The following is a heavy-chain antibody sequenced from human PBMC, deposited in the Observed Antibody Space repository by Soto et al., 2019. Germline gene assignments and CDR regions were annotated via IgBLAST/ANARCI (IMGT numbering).Heavy chain of an antibody. V-gene: IGHV3-30*18. CDR3: TKEAMDRGVIGDY. Sequence: QVQLVESGGGAVQPGRSLRLYCAASGFTFSNDGMHWVRQAPGKGLEWVAVISYDGSRKYYEDSVGGRFTISRDNSKNTLYLEMNSLRPEDTAVYYCTKEAMDRGVIGDYWGQGTLVTVSS. D-gene: IGHD3-16*02. CDR1: GFTFSNDG. J-gene: IGHJ4*02. CDR2: ISYDGSRK.